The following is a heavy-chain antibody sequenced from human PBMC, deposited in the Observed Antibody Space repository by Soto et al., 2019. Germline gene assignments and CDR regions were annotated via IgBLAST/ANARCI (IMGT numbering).Heavy chain of an antibody. CDR1: GYSITSSHW. CDR2: MYFSGSA. CDR3: ARIRSRTVAIVDF. D-gene: IGHD4-17*01. J-gene: IGHJ4*02. V-gene: IGHV4-28*01. Sequence: SETLSLTCAVSGYSITSSHWWGWIRQPPGKGLEWIGDMYFSGSAHHNPSLKSRVTMSIDTSKNQFSLKVSSVTAVDTAVYYCARIRSRTVAIVDFWGPGTLVTVSS.